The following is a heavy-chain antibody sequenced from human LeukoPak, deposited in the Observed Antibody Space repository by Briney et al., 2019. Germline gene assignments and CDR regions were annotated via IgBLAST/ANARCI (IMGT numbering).Heavy chain of an antibody. CDR3: ARAYYYDSSGYPLDY. J-gene: IGHJ4*02. CDR1: GYSISSGYY. V-gene: IGHV4-38-2*02. Sequence: TSETLSLTCTVSGYSISSGYYWGWIRQPPGKGLEWIGSIYHSGSTYYNPSLKSRVTISVDTSKNQFSLKLSSVTAADTAVYYCARAYYYDSSGYPLDYWGQGTLVTVSS. CDR2: IYHSGST. D-gene: IGHD3-22*01.